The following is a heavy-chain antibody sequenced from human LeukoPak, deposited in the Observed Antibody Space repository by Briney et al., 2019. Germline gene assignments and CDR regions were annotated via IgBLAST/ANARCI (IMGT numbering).Heavy chain of an antibody. CDR3: TTDSGSSWVDY. J-gene: IGHJ4*02. CDR1: GFTFSNAW. CDR2: IKSKTDGGTT. D-gene: IGHD6-13*01. V-gene: IGHV3-15*01. Sequence: PGGSLRLSCAPSGFTFSNAWMSWVRQAPGEGLECVGRIKSKTDGGTTDYAAPVKGRFTISRDDSKNTLYLQMNSLKTEDTAVYYCTTDSGSSWVDYWGQGTLVTVSS.